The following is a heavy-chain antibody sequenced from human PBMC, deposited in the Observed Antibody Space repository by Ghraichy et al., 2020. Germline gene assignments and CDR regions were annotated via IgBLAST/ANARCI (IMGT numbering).Heavy chain of an antibody. CDR3: ARSGYTSGWPAFDY. D-gene: IGHD6-19*01. CDR1: GFTFSTYS. CDR2: ISSSSSSGI. J-gene: IGHJ4*02. V-gene: IGHV3-48*02. Sequence: LSLTCAASGFTFSTYSMNWVRQAPGKGLEWISYISSSSSSGIYYADSVKGRFTISRDNAKKSLYLQMNSLRDEDTAVYYCARSGYTSGWPAFDYWGQGTLVTVSS.